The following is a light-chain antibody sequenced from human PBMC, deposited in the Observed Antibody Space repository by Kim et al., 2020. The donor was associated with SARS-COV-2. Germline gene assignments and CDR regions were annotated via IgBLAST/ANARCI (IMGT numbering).Light chain of an antibody. J-gene: IGLJ2*01. Sequence: NFMLTQPHSVSESPGKTVTISCTRSSGSIDDNYVQWYQQRPGGVPTAVIYEDDQRPSGISDRFSGSIDNSSNSASLTISGLRTEDEADYYCQSYNRDNVLFGGGTQLTL. CDR3: QSYNRDNVL. V-gene: IGLV6-57*04. CDR1: SGSIDDNY. CDR2: EDD.